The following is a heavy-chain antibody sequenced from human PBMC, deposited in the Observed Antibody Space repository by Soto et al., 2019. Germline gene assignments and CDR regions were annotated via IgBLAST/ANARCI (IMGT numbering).Heavy chain of an antibody. CDR3: AREVTGYYYYYGMDV. V-gene: IGHV3-33*08. J-gene: IGHJ6*02. D-gene: IGHD1-20*01. CDR1: GFTFSNYA. Sequence: GGSLRLSCAASGFTFSNYAMHWVRQAPGKGLEWVAVISYDGSNKYYTDSVKGRFTISRDNSKNTLYLQMNSLRAEDTAVYYCAREVTGYYYYYGMDVWGQGTTVTVSS. CDR2: ISYDGSNK.